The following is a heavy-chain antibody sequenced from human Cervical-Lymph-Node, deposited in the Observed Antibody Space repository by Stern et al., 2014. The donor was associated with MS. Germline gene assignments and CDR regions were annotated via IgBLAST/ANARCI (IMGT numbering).Heavy chain of an antibody. J-gene: IGHJ4*02. D-gene: IGHD1-26*01. V-gene: IGHV3-23*04. CDR3: AKDSRIRGATTHYFDY. Sequence: EVQLVESGGGLVQPGGSLRLSCAASGFTFSSYAMSWVRQAPGKGLEWVSAISGSGGSTYYADSVKGRFTIPRDNSKNTLYLQMNSLRAEDTAVYYCAKDSRIRGATTHYFDYWGQGTLVTVSS. CDR1: GFTFSSYA. CDR2: ISGSGGST.